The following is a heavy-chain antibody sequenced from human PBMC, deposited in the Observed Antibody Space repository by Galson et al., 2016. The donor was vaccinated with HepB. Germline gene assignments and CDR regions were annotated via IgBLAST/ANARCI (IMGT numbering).Heavy chain of an antibody. D-gene: IGHD1-1*01. Sequence: SLRLSCAASGFIFRAYAMHWVRQAPGKGLEWVAVTSSDATSAYYLDSVKGRFTISRDNSKNTLFLQMNGLRGEDTAIYYCARAPALAEKLDYWGPGSLVIVSS. J-gene: IGHJ4*02. CDR2: TSSDATSA. V-gene: IGHV3-30*04. CDR3: ARAPALAEKLDY. CDR1: GFIFRAYA.